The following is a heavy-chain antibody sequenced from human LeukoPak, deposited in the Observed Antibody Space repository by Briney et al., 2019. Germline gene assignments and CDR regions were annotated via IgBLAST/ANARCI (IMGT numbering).Heavy chain of an antibody. CDR3: APDSGYDLDFDY. CDR2: ISSSSSYI. J-gene: IGHJ4*02. V-gene: IGHV3-21*01. Sequence: GGSLRLSCAASGFTFSSYSMNWVRQAPGKGLEWVSSISSSSSYIYYADSVKGRFTISRDNAKNSLYLQMNSLRAEDTAVYYCAPDSGYDLDFDYWGQGTLVTVSS. CDR1: GFTFSSYS. D-gene: IGHD5-12*01.